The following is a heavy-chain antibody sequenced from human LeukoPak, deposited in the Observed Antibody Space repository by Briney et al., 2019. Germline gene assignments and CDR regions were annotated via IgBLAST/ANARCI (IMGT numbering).Heavy chain of an antibody. D-gene: IGHD2-2*01. CDR1: GFNFNDYA. Sequence: SGGSLRLSCEASGFNFNDYAMHWVRQAPGKGLEWVSGISRDSRTIVYADSVKGRFTISRDNTRKSVYLQMNSLRIEDMALYYCTAKKGGTSNFDSWGQGTLVTVSA. V-gene: IGHV3-9*03. CDR3: TAKKGGTSNFDS. CDR2: ISRDSRTI. J-gene: IGHJ4*02.